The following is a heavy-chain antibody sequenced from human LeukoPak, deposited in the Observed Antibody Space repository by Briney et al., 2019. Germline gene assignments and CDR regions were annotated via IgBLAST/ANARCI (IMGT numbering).Heavy chain of an antibody. CDR2: IYYSGST. CDR1: GFTFSSYE. J-gene: IGHJ3*02. Sequence: KSGGSLRLSCAASGFTFSSYEMNWVRQPPGKGLEWIGSIYYSGSTYYNPSLKSRVTISVDTSKNQFSLKLSSVTAADTAVYYCAREPLVVVITTNAFDIWGQGTMVTVSS. D-gene: IGHD3-22*01. V-gene: IGHV4-39*07. CDR3: AREPLVVVITTNAFDI.